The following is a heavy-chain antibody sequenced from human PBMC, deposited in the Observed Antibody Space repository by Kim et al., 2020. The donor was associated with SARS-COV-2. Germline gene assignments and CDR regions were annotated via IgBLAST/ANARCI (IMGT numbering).Heavy chain of an antibody. D-gene: IGHD6-13*01. V-gene: IGHV3-7*03. CDR2: IKEDGSVK. CDR1: GFTFRSYW. Sequence: GGSLRLSCGVYGFTFRSYWMSWVRQAPGKGLEWVANIKEDGSVKQYVASVKGRFTISRDNARNSLYLQMSSLRADDTAVYYCGRDGILSYTSSWDYWGPGALVTVSS. CDR3: GRDGILSYTSSWDY. J-gene: IGHJ4*02.